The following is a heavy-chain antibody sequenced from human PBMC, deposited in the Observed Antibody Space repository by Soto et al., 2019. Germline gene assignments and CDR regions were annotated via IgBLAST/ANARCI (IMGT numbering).Heavy chain of an antibody. CDR1: GGSMDTIDFY. Sequence: QVQLQESGPGLVKPTQTLSLTCTVSGGSMDTIDFYWTWIRQHPGKGLEWIGYIYDSGSTYYNPSLKSRISISVDTSKNHFSLRLTSVTAADTVVYYCARSPRRYSSGWYDYFDYWGQGTLVSVSS. V-gene: IGHV4-31*03. D-gene: IGHD6-19*01. CDR3: ARSPRRYSSGWYDYFDY. J-gene: IGHJ4*02. CDR2: IYDSGST.